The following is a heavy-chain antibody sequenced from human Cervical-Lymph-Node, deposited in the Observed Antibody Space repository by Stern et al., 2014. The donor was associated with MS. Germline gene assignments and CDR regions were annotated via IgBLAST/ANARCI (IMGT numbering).Heavy chain of an antibody. CDR1: GFIFSSFG. CDR3: AKGGGHNDGTGAFEI. CDR2: ISYDGNKK. Sequence: VQLVESGGGVVQPGGSLSLSCAASGFIFSSFGMHWVRQAPGQGLEWVAVISYDGNKKYYSYSVKGRFTISRDKSKSTLDLQMNSLGPEDTALYYCAKGGGHNDGTGAFEIWGQGTMVTVSS. V-gene: IGHV3-30*18. D-gene: IGHD5-18*01. J-gene: IGHJ3*02.